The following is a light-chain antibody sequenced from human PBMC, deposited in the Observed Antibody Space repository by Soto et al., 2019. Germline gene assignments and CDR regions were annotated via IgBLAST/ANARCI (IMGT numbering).Light chain of an antibody. J-gene: IGLJ1*01. Sequence: QSVLTQPASVSGSPGQSITISCTGTSSDIGGYDLVSWYQQHPGKAPKLILYADNKRPSGVSDRFSGSKSGNTASLTISGLQAEDEADYYCCSYAGSSTYVFGTGTKLTVL. CDR2: ADN. CDR3: CSYAGSSTYV. CDR1: SSDIGGYDL. V-gene: IGLV2-23*01.